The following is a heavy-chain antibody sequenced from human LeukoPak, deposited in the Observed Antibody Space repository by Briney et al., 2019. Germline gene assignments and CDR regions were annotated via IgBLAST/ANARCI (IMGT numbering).Heavy chain of an antibody. V-gene: IGHV3-30-3*01. Sequence: GRSLRLSCAASGFTFSSYAMHWVRQAPGKGLEWVAVISYDGSNKYYADSVKGRFTISRDNSKNTQYLQMNSLRAEDTAVYFCARNSLLGDKDYYFDYWGQGTLATVSS. J-gene: IGHJ4*02. CDR2: ISYDGSNK. CDR1: GFTFSSYA. D-gene: IGHD4-17*01. CDR3: ARNSLLGDKDYYFDY.